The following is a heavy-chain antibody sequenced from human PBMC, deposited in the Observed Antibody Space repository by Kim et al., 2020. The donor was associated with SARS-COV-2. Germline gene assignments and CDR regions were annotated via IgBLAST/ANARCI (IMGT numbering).Heavy chain of an antibody. Sequence: GGSLRLSCAASGFTFGDYVMHWVRQAPGKGLEWVSGISWNSGSIGYADSVKGRFTISRDNAKNSLYLQMNSLRAEDTALYYCAKWARSGSYYNVPNPTGEISGFVYWGQGTLVAVSS. CDR2: ISWNSGSI. J-gene: IGHJ4*02. V-gene: IGHV3-9*01. CDR1: GFTFGDYV. CDR3: AKWARSGSYYNVPNPTGEISGFVY. D-gene: IGHD3-10*01.